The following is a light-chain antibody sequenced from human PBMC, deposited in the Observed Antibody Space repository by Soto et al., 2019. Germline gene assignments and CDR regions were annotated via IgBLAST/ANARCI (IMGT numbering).Light chain of an antibody. CDR1: QSVSSY. CDR3: QQRSNWPSIS. J-gene: IGKJ5*01. Sequence: EIVLTQSPATLSLSPGERATLSCRASQSVSSYLAWYQQKPGQAPRLLIYDASSRAPGIPARFSGSGSGTDFTLTISGLEPEDLAVYHCQQRSNWPSISFGQGTRLEMK. CDR2: DAS. V-gene: IGKV3-11*01.